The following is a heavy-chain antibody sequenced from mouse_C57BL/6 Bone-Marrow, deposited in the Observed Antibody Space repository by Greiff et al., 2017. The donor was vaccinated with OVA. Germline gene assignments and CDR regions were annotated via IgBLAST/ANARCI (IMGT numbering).Heavy chain of an antibody. CDR2: INPNNGGT. Sequence: VQLQQSGPELVKPGASVKISCKASGYTFTDYYMNWVKQSHGKSLEWIGDINPNNGGTSYNQKFKGKATLTVDKSSSTAYMELRSLTSEDSAVYYCARPRQSYWYFDVWGTGTTVTVSS. J-gene: IGHJ1*03. CDR3: ARPRQSYWYFDV. CDR1: GYTFTDYY. D-gene: IGHD2-12*01. V-gene: IGHV1-26*01.